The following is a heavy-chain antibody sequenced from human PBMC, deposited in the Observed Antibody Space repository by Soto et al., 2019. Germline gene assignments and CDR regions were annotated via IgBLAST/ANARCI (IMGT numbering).Heavy chain of an antibody. D-gene: IGHD3-22*01. Sequence: EVQLVESGGGVVRPGGSLRLSCAASGFTFDDYGMSWVRQAPGKGLEWVSGINWNGGSTGYADSVKGRFTISRDNAKNSLYLQMNSLRAEDTALYYCARVRFGDYYDSSGYYYFDYWGQGTLVTVSS. J-gene: IGHJ4*02. CDR3: ARVRFGDYYDSSGYYYFDY. CDR2: INWNGGST. CDR1: GFTFDDYG. V-gene: IGHV3-20*04.